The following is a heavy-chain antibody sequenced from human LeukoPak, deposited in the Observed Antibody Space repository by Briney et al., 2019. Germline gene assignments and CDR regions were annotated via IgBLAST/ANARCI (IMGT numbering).Heavy chain of an antibody. CDR2: IYYSGGT. Sequence: MPSETLSLTCSVSGGSISSYYWSWIRQPPGKGLEWIGYIYYSGGTNYNPSLKSRVTMSVDTSKNQFSLKLSSVTAADTAVYYCARDPYYDSSGSPHDAFDIWGQGTTVTVSS. D-gene: IGHD3-22*01. CDR1: GGSISSYY. J-gene: IGHJ3*02. V-gene: IGHV4-59*12. CDR3: ARDPYYDSSGSPHDAFDI.